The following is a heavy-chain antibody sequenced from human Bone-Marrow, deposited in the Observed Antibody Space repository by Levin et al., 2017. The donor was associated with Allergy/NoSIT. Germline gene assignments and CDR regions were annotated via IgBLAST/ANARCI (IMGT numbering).Heavy chain of an antibody. CDR3: ARYNGYDFDY. D-gene: IGHD5-12*01. V-gene: IGHV4-31*03. CDR2: IYYSGNT. J-gene: IGHJ4*02. CDR1: GDSISSGGYY. Sequence: PSETLSLTCTVSGDSISSGGYYWSWIRPHPGKGLEWIGYIYYSGNTYYNPSLKGRLSISVVTSKNQFSLRLNSVTAADTDVYFCARYNGYDFDYWGQGTLVTVSS.